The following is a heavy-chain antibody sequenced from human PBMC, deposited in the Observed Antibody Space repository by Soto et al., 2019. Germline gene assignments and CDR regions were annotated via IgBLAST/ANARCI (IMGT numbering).Heavy chain of an antibody. CDR3: ARDVPNWNFDS. J-gene: IGHJ4*02. Sequence: EVQLVESGGGLVKPGGSLTLSCAASGFSFSTYSMNWVRQAPGKGLEWVSSIIGSSTYIFYADSVKGRFTISRDNAKNSLSLQMNSLRAEDTAVYYCARDVPNWNFDSWGQGTRVTVSS. CDR2: IIGSSTYI. CDR1: GFSFSTYS. V-gene: IGHV3-21*03. D-gene: IGHD1-1*01.